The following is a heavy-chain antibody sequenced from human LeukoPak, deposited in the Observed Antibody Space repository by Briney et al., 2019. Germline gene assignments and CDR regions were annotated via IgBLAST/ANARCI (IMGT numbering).Heavy chain of an antibody. J-gene: IGHJ5*02. CDR3: AKAGGTYYPDPFDP. V-gene: IGHV3-21*01. D-gene: IGHD1-26*01. CDR2: ITTSSNYI. CDR1: GFSFSSYS. Sequence: GGSLILSCAASGFSFSSYSMNWVRQAPGKGLEWVSSITTSSNYIYYADSVKGLFTISRDNAKNSLFLQMNSLRAEDTAVYYCAKAGGTYYPDPFDPWGQGTLVTVSS.